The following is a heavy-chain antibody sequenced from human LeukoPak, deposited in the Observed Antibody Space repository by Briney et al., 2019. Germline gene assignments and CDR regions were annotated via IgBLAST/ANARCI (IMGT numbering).Heavy chain of an antibody. CDR2: IYSGGST. V-gene: IGHV3-66*02. D-gene: IGHD5-12*01. J-gene: IGHJ4*02. CDR3: PRVARGYSGYPFDY. Sequence: GGPLRLSCAASGFTVSSNYMSWVRQAPGKGLEWVSVIYSGGSTYYADSVKGRFTISRDNSKNTLYLQMNSLRAEDTAVYYCPRVARGYSGYPFDYWGQGTLVTVSS. CDR1: GFTVSSNY.